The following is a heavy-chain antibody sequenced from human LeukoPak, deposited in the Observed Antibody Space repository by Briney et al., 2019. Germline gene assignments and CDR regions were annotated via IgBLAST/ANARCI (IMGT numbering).Heavy chain of an antibody. Sequence: GGSLRLSCAASGFTFSNYDMHWVRQAPGKGLEWVAVIWYDGSNKYYADSVKGRFTISRDNSKNTLYLQMNSLRAEDTAVYYCAKDPGYSYGYSFDYWGQGTLVTVSS. CDR2: IWYDGSNK. J-gene: IGHJ4*02. CDR1: GFTFSNYD. D-gene: IGHD5-18*01. V-gene: IGHV3-33*06. CDR3: AKDPGYSYGYSFDY.